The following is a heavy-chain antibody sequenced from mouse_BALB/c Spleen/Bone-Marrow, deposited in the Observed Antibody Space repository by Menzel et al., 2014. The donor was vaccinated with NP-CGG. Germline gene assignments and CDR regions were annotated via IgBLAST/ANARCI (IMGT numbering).Heavy chain of an antibody. CDR2: ISYDGSN. CDR1: GYSITSGYY. CDR3: ARGNYVDY. V-gene: IGHV3-6*02. J-gene: IGHJ2*01. Sequence: DVKLQESGPGLVKPSQSLSLTCSVTGYSITSGYYWNWIRQFQGNKLEWMGYISYDGSNNYNPSLKNRISITRDTSKNQFFLKLNSVTTEDTATYYCARGNYVDYWGQGTTLTVSS.